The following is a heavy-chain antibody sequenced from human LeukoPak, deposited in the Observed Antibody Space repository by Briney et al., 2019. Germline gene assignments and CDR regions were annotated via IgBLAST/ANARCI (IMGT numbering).Heavy chain of an antibody. CDR1: GFTLSNYD. CDR2: ITGSNGNT. J-gene: IGHJ4*02. CDR3: AKGFRFGSGW. V-gene: IGHV3-23*01. Sequence: GGSLRLSCAASGFTLSNYDMTWVRQAPGKGLEWVSVITGSNGNTYYIDSVKGRFTISRDNSKNTLYLQMNSARAEDTAIYYCAKGFRFGSGWWGQGTLVTVSS. D-gene: IGHD6-19*01.